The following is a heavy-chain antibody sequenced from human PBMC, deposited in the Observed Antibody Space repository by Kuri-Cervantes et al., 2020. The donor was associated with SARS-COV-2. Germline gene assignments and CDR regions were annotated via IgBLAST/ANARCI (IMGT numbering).Heavy chain of an antibody. J-gene: IGHJ3*02. Sequence: ESLKISCTVSGGSISSYYWSWIRQPAGKGLEWIGRIYTSGSTNYNPSLKSRVTISVDTSKNQFSLKLSSVTAADTAVYYCARLSCSGGSCLWAFDIWGQGTMVTVSS. V-gene: IGHV4-4*07. D-gene: IGHD2-15*01. CDR3: ARLSCSGGSCLWAFDI. CDR1: GGSISSYY. CDR2: IYTSGST.